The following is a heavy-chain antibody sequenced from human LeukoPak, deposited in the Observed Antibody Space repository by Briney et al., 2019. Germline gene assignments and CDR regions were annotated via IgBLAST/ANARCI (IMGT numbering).Heavy chain of an antibody. CDR1: GYTFTSYG. CDR2: ISAYNGNT. J-gene: IGHJ6*03. CDR3: ARGVSTPKWQQLVQSRYSYYYMDV. Sequence: GASVKVSCKASGYTFTSYGISWVRQAPGQGLEWMGWISAYNGNTNYAQKLQGRVTMTTDTSTSTAYMELSSLRSEDTAVYYCARGVSTPKWQQLVQSRYSYYYMDVWGKGTTVTVSS. D-gene: IGHD6-13*01. V-gene: IGHV1-18*01.